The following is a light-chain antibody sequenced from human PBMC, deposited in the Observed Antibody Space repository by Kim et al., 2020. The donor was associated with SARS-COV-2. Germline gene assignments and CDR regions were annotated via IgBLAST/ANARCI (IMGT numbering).Light chain of an antibody. J-gene: IGKJ1*01. CDR2: GAS. CDR1: QGINRD. V-gene: IGKV1-27*01. Sequence: ASVGDGVTITCRASQGINRDLAWYQQRPGKVPKVLIYGASTLQSGVPSRFSGGGSGTDFTLTISGLQPEDVATYYCEKYNSAPWTFGQGTKVDIK. CDR3: EKYNSAPWT.